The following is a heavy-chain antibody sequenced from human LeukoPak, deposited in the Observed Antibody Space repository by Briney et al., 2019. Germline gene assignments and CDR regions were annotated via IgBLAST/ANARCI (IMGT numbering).Heavy chain of an antibody. Sequence: SETLSLTCTVSGYSISSGYYWGWIRQPPGKGLEWIKTIYHSGTTYYNPSLKSRVTISVDTSKNQFSLRLSSVTAADTAVYYCARTGHYYASGSGAFDIWGQGTMVTVSS. CDR2: IYHSGTT. D-gene: IGHD3-10*01. V-gene: IGHV4-38-2*02. CDR3: ARTGHYYASGSGAFDI. CDR1: GYSISSGYY. J-gene: IGHJ3*02.